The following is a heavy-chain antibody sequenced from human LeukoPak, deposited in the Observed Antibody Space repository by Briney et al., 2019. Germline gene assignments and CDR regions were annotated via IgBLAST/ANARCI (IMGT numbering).Heavy chain of an antibody. J-gene: IGHJ4*02. Sequence: GGSLRLSCTASGFTFGDYAMSWFRQAPGKGLEWVGFIRSKAYGGTTEYAASVKGRFTISRDDSKSIAYLQMNSLKTEDTAVYYCTIGSDGTMIVVDRFDYWGQGTLVTVSS. D-gene: IGHD3-22*01. CDR3: TIGSDGTMIVVDRFDY. CDR2: IRSKAYGGTT. V-gene: IGHV3-49*03. CDR1: GFTFGDYA.